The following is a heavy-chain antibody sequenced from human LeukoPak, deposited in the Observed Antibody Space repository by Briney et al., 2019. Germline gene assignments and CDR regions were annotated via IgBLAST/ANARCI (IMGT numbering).Heavy chain of an antibody. V-gene: IGHV1-24*01. Sequence: ASVKVSCKASGGTFSSYAISWVRQAPGQGLEWMGGFDPEDGETIYAQKFQGRVTMTEDTSTDTAYMELSSLRSEDTAVYYCATDRRYFGDYWGQGTLVTVSS. CDR3: ATDRRYFGDY. CDR1: GGTFSSYA. J-gene: IGHJ4*02. D-gene: IGHD3-9*01. CDR2: FDPEDGET.